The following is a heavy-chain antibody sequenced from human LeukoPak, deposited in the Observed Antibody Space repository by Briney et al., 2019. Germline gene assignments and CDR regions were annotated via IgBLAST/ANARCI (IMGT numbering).Heavy chain of an antibody. V-gene: IGHV3-7*01. CDR1: GFTFSSYW. Sequence: PGGSLRLSCAASGFTFSSYWMRWVRQAPGKGLEWVANIKQDGREKNYLDSVKGRFSISRDNAKNSLYLQMNSLRAEDTAVYYCAREGFAAASDIWGQGTMVTVSS. CDR3: AREGFAAASDI. J-gene: IGHJ3*02. CDR2: IKQDGREK. D-gene: IGHD2-15*01.